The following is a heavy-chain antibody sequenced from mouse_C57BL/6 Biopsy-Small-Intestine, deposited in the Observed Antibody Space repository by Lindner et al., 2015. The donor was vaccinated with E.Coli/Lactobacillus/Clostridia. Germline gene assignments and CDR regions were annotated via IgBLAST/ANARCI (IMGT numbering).Heavy chain of an antibody. Sequence: SVKVSCKASGYTFTSYDITWVRQAAGQGLEWLGWVSPNSGNTVYAQTFQGRVTMTRNTSITTAYMELSSLRSDDTAVYYCARATYCTGGSCQMVTWGQGTLVTVS. D-gene: IGHD1-1*02. CDR2: VSPNSGNT. CDR3: ARATYCTGGSCQMVT. J-gene: IGHJ3*01. V-gene: IGHV1S55*01. CDR1: GYTFTSYD.